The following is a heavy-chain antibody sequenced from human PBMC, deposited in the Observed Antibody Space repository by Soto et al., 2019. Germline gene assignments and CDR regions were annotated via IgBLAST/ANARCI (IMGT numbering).Heavy chain of an antibody. D-gene: IGHD2-2*01. CDR3: ARTSHDTSYFYYVAV. V-gene: IGHV2-5*02. Sequence: QITLKESGPTLVKPTQPLTLTCTCSGFSLDTRGVGVAWIRQPPGKALEWLALIYWDDDKRYSTSLRSMLTITTDTSKHQVNLILTNMDPVDTATYYSARTSHDTSYFYYVAVWGKGTTVTVSS. J-gene: IGHJ6*03. CDR2: IYWDDDK. CDR1: GFSLDTRGVG.